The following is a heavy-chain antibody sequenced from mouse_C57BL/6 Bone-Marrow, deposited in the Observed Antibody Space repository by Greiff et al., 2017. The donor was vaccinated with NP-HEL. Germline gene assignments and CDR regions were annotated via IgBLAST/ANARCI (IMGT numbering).Heavy chain of an antibody. CDR3: TGLGFAC. CDR1: GYTFTSYW. J-gene: IGHJ3*01. V-gene: IGHV1-5*01. CDR2: IYPGNSDT. Sequence: EVQRVESGTVLARPGASVKMSCKTSGYTFTSYWMHWVKQRPGQGLEWIGAIYPGNSDTSYNQKFKGKAKLTAVTSASTASLDLSSLTNEDFAVYYFTGLGFACWGQGTLVTVSA. D-gene: IGHD2-13*01.